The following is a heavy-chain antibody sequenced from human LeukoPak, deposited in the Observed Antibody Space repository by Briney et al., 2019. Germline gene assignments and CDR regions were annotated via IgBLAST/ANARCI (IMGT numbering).Heavy chain of an antibody. D-gene: IGHD2-2*01. CDR3: ARVPRGNVVVPAAPDY. V-gene: IGHV3-30-3*01. CDR1: GFTFSSYA. Sequence: GGSLRLSCAASGFTFSSYAMHWVRQAPGKGLEWVAVISYDGSNKYYADSVKGRFTISRDNSKNTLYLQMNSLRAEDMAVYYCARVPRGNVVVPAAPDYWGQGTLVTVSS. CDR2: ISYDGSNK. J-gene: IGHJ4*02.